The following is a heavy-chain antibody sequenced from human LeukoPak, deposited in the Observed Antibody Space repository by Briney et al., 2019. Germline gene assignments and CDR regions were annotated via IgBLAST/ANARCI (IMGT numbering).Heavy chain of an antibody. V-gene: IGHV4-39*07. J-gene: IGHJ4*02. CDR2: IFYSGST. CDR1: GGSISTSSYY. D-gene: IGHD6-13*01. Sequence: SETLSLTCTVSGGSISTSSYYWGWVRQPPGKGLEWIGNIFYSGSTYYSPSLKSRVTISLDTSRNQFSLKLNSVTAADTAVYYCARYTYSSSWLYFDYWGQGTLVTVSS. CDR3: ARYTYSSSWLYFDY.